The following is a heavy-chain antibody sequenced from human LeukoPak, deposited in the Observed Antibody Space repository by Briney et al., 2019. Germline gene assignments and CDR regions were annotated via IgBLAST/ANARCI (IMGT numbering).Heavy chain of an antibody. V-gene: IGHV4-59*12. J-gene: IGHJ4*02. Sequence: ASETLSLTCTVSGGSMSSYYWSWIRQSPGKGLEWIGYIYYSGSTNYNPSLKSRVTISIDTSKNQFSLKLSSVTAADTAVYYCAREPRSPGGRGRPFDFWGQGTLVTVSS. CDR2: IYYSGST. D-gene: IGHD2-15*01. CDR3: AREPRSPGGRGRPFDF. CDR1: GGSMSSYY.